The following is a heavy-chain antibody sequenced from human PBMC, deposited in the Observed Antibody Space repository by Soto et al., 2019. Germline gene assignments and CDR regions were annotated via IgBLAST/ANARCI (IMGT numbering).Heavy chain of an antibody. D-gene: IGHD6-19*01. Sequence: SETLSLTCAVYGGSFSGYYWSWIRQPPGKGLEWIGEINHSGSTNYNPSLKSRVTISVDTSKNQFSLKLSSVTAADTAVYYCAHRQAQGIGLAGTFDSWGQGTLVTVSS. J-gene: IGHJ4*02. CDR1: GGSFSGYY. CDR3: AHRQAQGIGLAGTFDS. V-gene: IGHV4-34*01. CDR2: INHSGST.